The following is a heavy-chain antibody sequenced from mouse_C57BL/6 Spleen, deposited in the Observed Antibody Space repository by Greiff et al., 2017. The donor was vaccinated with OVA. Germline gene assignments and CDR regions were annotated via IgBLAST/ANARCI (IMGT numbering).Heavy chain of an antibody. Sequence: QVTLKESGPGILQPSQTLSLTCSFSGFSLSTFGMGVGWIRQPSGKGLEWLAHIWWDDDKYYNPALKSRLTISKDTSKNQVCLKIANVDTADTATYYCARIYDYDGGGYYAMDYWGQGTSVTVSS. CDR2: IWWDDDK. J-gene: IGHJ4*01. V-gene: IGHV8-8*01. CDR3: ARIYDYDGGGYYAMDY. CDR1: GFSLSTFGMG. D-gene: IGHD2-4*01.